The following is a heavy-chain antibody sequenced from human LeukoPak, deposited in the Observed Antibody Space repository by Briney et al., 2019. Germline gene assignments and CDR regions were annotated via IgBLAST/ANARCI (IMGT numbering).Heavy chain of an antibody. V-gene: IGHV3-23*01. CDR1: GFTFSSYA. J-gene: IGHJ4*02. CDR3: AKDHGSSPDYFDY. Sequence: GGSLRLSCAASGFTFSSYAMSWVRQAPGKGLEWVSAISGSGGNTYNADSVRGRLTISRDNSKNTLYLQMSSLGADDTAVYYCAKDHGSSPDYFDYWGQGTLVTVSS. D-gene: IGHD6-6*01. CDR2: ISGSGGNT.